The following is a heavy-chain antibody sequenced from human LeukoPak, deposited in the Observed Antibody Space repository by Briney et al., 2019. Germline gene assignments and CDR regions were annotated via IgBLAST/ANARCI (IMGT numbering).Heavy chain of an antibody. V-gene: IGHV3-64*02. D-gene: IGHD4-23*01. CDR2: ISSNGGST. CDR1: GFTFSSYV. J-gene: IGHJ6*04. CDR3: GRGNSGFPDA. Sequence: PGGSLRLSCAASGFTFSSYVFHWVRQAPGKGLEYISAISSNGGSTYYADSVKGRVTISRDNSKDTLYLQMGSLRVEDMAVYYCGRGNSGFPDAWGKGTTVIVSS.